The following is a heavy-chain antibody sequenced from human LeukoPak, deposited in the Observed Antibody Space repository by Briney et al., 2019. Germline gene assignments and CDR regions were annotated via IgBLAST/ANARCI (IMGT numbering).Heavy chain of an antibody. CDR3: ARGRGLIDY. V-gene: IGHV3-48*04. D-gene: IGHD6-19*01. CDR2: ISTSSSST. Sequence: GGSLRLSCAASGFTFSSYFMSWVRQAPGKGLEWLALISTSSSSTEYADSVKGRFTISRDNAKYSLYLQLNNMRAEDTAVYYCARGRGLIDYWGQGTLVTVSS. J-gene: IGHJ4*02. CDR1: GFTFSSYF.